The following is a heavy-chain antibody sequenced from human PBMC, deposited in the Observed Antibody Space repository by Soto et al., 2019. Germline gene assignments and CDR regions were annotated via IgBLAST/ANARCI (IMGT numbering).Heavy chain of an antibody. CDR1: GGSISSGGYS. V-gene: IGHV4-61*08. D-gene: IGHD3-10*01. J-gene: IGHJ2*01. CDR2: IYYSGST. Sequence: PSETLSLTCAVSGGSISSGGYSWSWIRQPPGKGLEWIGYIYYSGSTNYNPSLKSRVTISVDTSKNQFFLKLSSVTAADTAVYYCARALGNYYGSGSYLRYWYFDLWGRGTLVTAPQ. CDR3: ARALGNYYGSGSYLRYWYFDL.